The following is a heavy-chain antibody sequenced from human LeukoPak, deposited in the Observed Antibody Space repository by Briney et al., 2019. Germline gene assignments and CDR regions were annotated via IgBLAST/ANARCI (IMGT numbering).Heavy chain of an antibody. J-gene: IGHJ4*02. CDR2: INHSGST. D-gene: IGHD3-3*01. V-gene: IGHV4-34*01. CDR3: AGASITIFGVARANTFDY. Sequence: SETLSLTCAVYGGSFSGYYWSWIRQPPGKGLEWIGEINHSGSTNYNPSLKSRVTISVDTSKNQFSLKLSSVTAADTAVYYCAGASITIFGVARANTFDYWGQGTLVTVSS. CDR1: GGSFSGYY.